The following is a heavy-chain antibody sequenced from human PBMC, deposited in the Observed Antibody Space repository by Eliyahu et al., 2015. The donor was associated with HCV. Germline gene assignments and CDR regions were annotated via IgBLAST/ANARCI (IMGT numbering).Heavy chain of an antibody. Sequence: QVQLVESGGGVVQPGRSLRLSCAASGFTFSSYGMHWXRQAPGKGLEWVAVISYDGSNKYYADSVKGQFTISRDNSKNTLYLQMNSLRAEDTAVYYCAKDLSFLGYCSGGSCYEGGHFDYWGQGTLVTVSS. CDR3: AKDLSFLGYCSGGSCYEGGHFDY. D-gene: IGHD2-15*01. V-gene: IGHV3-30*18. CDR2: ISYDGSNK. CDR1: GFTFSSYG. J-gene: IGHJ4*02.